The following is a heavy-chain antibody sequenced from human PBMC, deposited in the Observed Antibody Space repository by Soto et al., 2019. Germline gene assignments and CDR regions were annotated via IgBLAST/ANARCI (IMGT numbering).Heavy chain of an antibody. D-gene: IGHD2-15*01. V-gene: IGHV3-23*01. CDR2: VSASGSIT. CDR1: GFTFSSYD. Sequence: EVQVLESGGGLVQPGGSLRLSCAASGFTFSSYDMTWVRLAPGKGLEWVSGVSASGSITSYADSAKGRFTISRDNAKNTMFLQMSNLRAEDTAVYFCAKGDCGGGRCYRGFDYWGQGTLVTVSS. CDR3: AKGDCGGGRCYRGFDY. J-gene: IGHJ4*02.